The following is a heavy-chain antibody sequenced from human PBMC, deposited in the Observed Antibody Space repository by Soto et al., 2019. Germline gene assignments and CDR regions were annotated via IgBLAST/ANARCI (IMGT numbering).Heavy chain of an antibody. D-gene: IGHD2-15*01. V-gene: IGHV4-61*01. CDR3: ARFVRSCRATTCSTRADV. CDR1: GGFVNSDTHS. Sequence: QVQLQESGPGLVKPSETLSLTCTVSGGFVNSDTHSWSWFRQTPGKRLEWIGFIYSGGSTKNPSLGIRVTMSVYTSKNQFSLKLRSVIVADTAVYHCARFVRSCRATTCSTRADVWGQGITVTVSS. CDR2: IYSGGST. J-gene: IGHJ6*02.